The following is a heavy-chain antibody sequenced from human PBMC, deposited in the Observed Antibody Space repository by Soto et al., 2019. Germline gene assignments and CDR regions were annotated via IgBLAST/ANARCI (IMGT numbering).Heavy chain of an antibody. CDR3: ARQQKYSYGPFDY. CDR1: RFTFSSYG. J-gene: IGHJ4*02. D-gene: IGHD5-18*01. CDR2: IWYDGSNN. Sequence: GRSLRLSCAASRFTFSSYGMHWVRQAPGKGLEWVAVIWYDGSNNYYAGSVKGRFTISRDNSKNTLYLQMNSLRAEDTAVYYCARQQKYSYGPFDYWGQGTLVTVSS. V-gene: IGHV3-33*01.